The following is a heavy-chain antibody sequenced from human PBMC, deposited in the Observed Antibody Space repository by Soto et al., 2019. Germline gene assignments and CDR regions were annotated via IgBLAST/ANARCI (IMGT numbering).Heavy chain of an antibody. J-gene: IGHJ6*02. CDR1: GGTFSSYT. CDR3: ARDGPQNYYGSGRAGYYYGMDV. Sequence: QVQLVQSGAEVKKPGSSVKVSCKASGGTFSSYTISWVRQAPGQGLEWMGRIIPILGIANYAQKFQGRVTITADKSTSXXYXELXSLRSEDTAVYYCARDGPQNYYGSGRAGYYYGMDVWGQGTTVTVSS. D-gene: IGHD3-10*01. V-gene: IGHV1-69*08. CDR2: IIPILGIA.